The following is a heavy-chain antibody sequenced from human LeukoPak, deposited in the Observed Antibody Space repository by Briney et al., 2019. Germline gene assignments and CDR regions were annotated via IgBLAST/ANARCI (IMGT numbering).Heavy chain of an antibody. Sequence: SETLSLTCTVSGGSTSSSNYYWGWVRQPPGKGLEWIGSIYQRATVHYNPSLKSRVTISVDPSKNQFSLKLGPVTAADTAVYYCARVGGGGFDYWGQGTLVTVSS. CDR1: GGSTSSSNYY. CDR2: IYQRATV. CDR3: ARVGGGGFDY. D-gene: IGHD3-16*01. J-gene: IGHJ4*02. V-gene: IGHV4-39*07.